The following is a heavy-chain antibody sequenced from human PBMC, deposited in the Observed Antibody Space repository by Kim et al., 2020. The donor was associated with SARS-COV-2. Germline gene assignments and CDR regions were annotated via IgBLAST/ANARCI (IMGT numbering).Heavy chain of an antibody. V-gene: IGHV3-48*04. Sequence: GGSLRLSCAASGFTFSSYSMNWVRQAPGKGLEWVSYISSSSSTIYYVDSVKGRFTISRDNAKNSLYLQMNSLRAEDTAVYYCARGDGIAVAGCDYWGQGTLVTVSS. CDR3: ARGDGIAVAGCDY. J-gene: IGHJ4*02. CDR2: ISSSSSTI. CDR1: GFTFSSYS. D-gene: IGHD6-19*01.